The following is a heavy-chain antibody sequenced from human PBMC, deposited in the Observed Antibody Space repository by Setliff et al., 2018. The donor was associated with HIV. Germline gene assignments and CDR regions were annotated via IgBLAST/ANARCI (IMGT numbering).Heavy chain of an antibody. J-gene: IGHJ6*03. D-gene: IGHD3-9*01. V-gene: IGHV3-21*01. Sequence: GGSLRLSCAASGFTFSSYSMNWVRQAPGKGLEWVSSITSSSNYIYYADSVKGRFTISRDNAKNSLYLQMNSLRAEDTAMYYCARDRRRYDILTLHYMDVWGKGTTVTVSS. CDR2: ITSSSNYI. CDR3: ARDRRRYDILTLHYMDV. CDR1: GFTFSSYS.